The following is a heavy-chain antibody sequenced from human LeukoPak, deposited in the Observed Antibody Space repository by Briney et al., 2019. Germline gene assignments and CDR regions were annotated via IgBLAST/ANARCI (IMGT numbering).Heavy chain of an antibody. J-gene: IGHJ4*02. CDR1: GGTFSSYA. CDR2: IIPIFGTA. D-gene: IGHD3-10*01. Sequence: ASVKVSCKASGGTFSSYAISWVRQAPGQGLEWMGRIIPIFGTANYAQKFQGRVTITADKSTSTAYMELSSLRSEDTAVYYCASEAPPGYYGSGSYYKPLDYWGQGTLVTVSS. V-gene: IGHV1-69*06. CDR3: ASEAPPGYYGSGSYYKPLDY.